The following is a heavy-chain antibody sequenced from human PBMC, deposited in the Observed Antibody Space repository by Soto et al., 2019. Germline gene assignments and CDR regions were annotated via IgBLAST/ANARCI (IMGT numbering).Heavy chain of an antibody. CDR1: GFTFSSYA. Sequence: VQLLESGGGLVQPGGSLRLSCAASGFTFSSYAMSWVRQAPGKGLEWVSAISGSGGSTYYADSVKGRFTISRDNSKNTLYLQMNSLRAEDTAVYYCAKASYYDILTGYSYYYYMDVWGKGTTVTVSS. CDR2: ISGSGGST. J-gene: IGHJ6*03. V-gene: IGHV3-23*01. D-gene: IGHD3-9*01. CDR3: AKASYYDILTGYSYYYYMDV.